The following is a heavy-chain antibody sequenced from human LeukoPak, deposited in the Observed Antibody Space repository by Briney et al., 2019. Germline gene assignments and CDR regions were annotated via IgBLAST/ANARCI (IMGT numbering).Heavy chain of an antibody. D-gene: IGHD6-13*01. CDR1: GFTFSSYN. CDR3: ARRSATGTNYFDY. V-gene: IGHV3-48*02. J-gene: IGHJ4*02. CDR2: ISGGGSTI. Sequence: GGSLRLSCEVSGFTFSSYNMNWVRQAPGKGLEWISYISGGGSTIYYADSVKGRFIISRDNDKNSLYLQMNSLRDEDTAVYYCARRSATGTNYFDYWGQGTLVTVSS.